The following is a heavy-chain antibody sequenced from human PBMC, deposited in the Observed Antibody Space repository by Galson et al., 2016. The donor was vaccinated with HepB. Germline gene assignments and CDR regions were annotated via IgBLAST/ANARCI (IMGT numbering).Heavy chain of an antibody. J-gene: IGHJ4*02. Sequence: SVKVSCKASGYTFSNFGISWVRQAPGQGLEWMGWISSNNGDANYVRNFQGKVTMTTDTSTATAYLEVTNLTADDTAVYYCARGRIAVAGSEAYWGQGTLVTVSS. CDR3: ARGRIAVAGSEAY. CDR2: ISSNNGDA. V-gene: IGHV1-18*01. CDR1: GYTFSNFG. D-gene: IGHD6-19*01.